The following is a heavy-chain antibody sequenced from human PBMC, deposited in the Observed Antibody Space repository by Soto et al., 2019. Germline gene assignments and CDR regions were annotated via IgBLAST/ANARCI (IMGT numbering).Heavy chain of an antibody. CDR3: AREPNYFDY. V-gene: IGHV1-18*01. CDR1: GYTFTSYG. Sequence: ASVKGSFKAAGYTFTSYGISWVRQAPGQGLEWMGWISAYNGNTKYAQKLQGRVTMTTDTSTSTADMELRSLRSDDTAVYYCAREPNYFDYWGQGTLVTVSS. J-gene: IGHJ4*02. CDR2: ISAYNGNT.